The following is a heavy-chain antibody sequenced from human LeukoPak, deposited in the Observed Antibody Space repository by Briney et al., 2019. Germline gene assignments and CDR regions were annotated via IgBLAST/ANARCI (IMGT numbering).Heavy chain of an antibody. Sequence: PSETLSLTCAVYGGSFSGYYWSWIRQPPGKGLEWIGYIYYSGSTNYNPSLKSRVTISVDTSKNQFSLKLSSVTAADTAVYYCAREVGGKLPGYYYYYYYMDVWGKGTTVTVSS. D-gene: IGHD4-23*01. CDR2: IYYSGST. CDR1: GGSFSGYY. J-gene: IGHJ6*03. V-gene: IGHV4-59*01. CDR3: AREVGGKLPGYYYYYYYMDV.